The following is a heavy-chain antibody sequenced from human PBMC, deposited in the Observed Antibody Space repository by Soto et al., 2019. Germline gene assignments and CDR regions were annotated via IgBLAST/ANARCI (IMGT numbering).Heavy chain of an antibody. CDR2: FTSGGST. D-gene: IGHD6-19*01. V-gene: IGHV3-23*01. CDR1: GFIFSNYA. J-gene: IGHJ4*02. CDR3: ARTDKYNSQSSGWANRFDY. Sequence: EVQLLESGGDSVQPGGSLRLSCAASGFIFSNYAMTWVRQAPGKGPEWVSTFTSGGSTYYRDTVKGRFTISRDNSKNTLYLQMNSLRAEDTAVYYCARTDKYNSQSSGWANRFDYWGQGTLVTVSS.